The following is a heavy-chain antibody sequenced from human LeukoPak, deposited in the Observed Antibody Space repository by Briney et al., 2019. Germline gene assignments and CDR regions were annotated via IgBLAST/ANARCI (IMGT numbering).Heavy chain of an antibody. V-gene: IGHV3-48*04. CDR3: AKADSGYDLGIY. CDR2: IDRSSNTI. D-gene: IGHD5-12*01. CDR1: GFTLSTAS. J-gene: IGHJ4*02. Sequence: PGGSLRLSCAASGFTLSTASMNWVRQAPGKGLEWISYIDRSSNTIYYADSVKGRFTISRDNAKNSLYLQMNSLRAEDTAVYYCAKADSGYDLGIYWGQGTLVTVSS.